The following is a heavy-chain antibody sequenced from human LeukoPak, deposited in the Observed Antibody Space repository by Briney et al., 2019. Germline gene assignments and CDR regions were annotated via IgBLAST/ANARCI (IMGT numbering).Heavy chain of an antibody. CDR3: ARVPPYLTYGVHAFDI. CDR2: IYYSGST. V-gene: IGHV4-39*01. Sequence: PSETLSLTCTVSGGSISSSSYYWGWIRQPPGKGLEWIGSIYYSGSTYYNPSLKSRVTISVDTSKNQFSLKLSSVTAADTAVYYCARVPPYLTYGVHAFDIWGQGTMVTVSS. J-gene: IGHJ3*02. CDR1: GGSISSSSYY. D-gene: IGHD4-17*01.